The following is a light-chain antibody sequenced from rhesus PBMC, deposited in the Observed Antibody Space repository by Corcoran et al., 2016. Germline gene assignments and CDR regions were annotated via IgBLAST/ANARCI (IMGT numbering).Light chain of an antibody. V-gene: IGKV1-33*02. J-gene: IGKJ2*01. CDR3: PQYYRTPYS. CDR1: QGITNS. Sequence: DIQMTQSPSSLSASVGDRVTITCRANQGITNSLAWYQQKPGDTPKLLTYGASSLQGRIPSRFSCSGSGTDFTLTISNLQPADFATYYCPQYYRTPYSFGQGTKVEIK. CDR2: GAS.